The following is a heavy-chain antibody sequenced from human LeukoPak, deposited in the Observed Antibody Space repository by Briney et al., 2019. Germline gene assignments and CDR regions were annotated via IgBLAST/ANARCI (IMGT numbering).Heavy chain of an antibody. CDR2: INPNSGDT. D-gene: IGHD5-24*01. CDR1: GYTFTGYY. Sequence: ASVKVSCKASGYTFTGYYIHWVRQAPGQGLEWIGWINPNSGDTNYARRFQGRVTMTRDASISTAYMELSSLRSDDTAVYYCARVVDGYNYGAFDIWGQGTVVTVSS. CDR3: ARVVDGYNYGAFDI. J-gene: IGHJ3*02. V-gene: IGHV1-2*02.